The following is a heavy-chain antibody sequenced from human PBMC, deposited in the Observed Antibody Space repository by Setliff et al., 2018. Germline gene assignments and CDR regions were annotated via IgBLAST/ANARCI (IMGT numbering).Heavy chain of an antibody. Sequence: SETLSLTCGASGGSFSDYYWTWIRQTPGKGLEWIGEINHSGSTKCNPSLNSRVTISVDTPKNQFSLELTSVTAADAAVYYCARQGTPGPNYGNWFDPWGQGALVTVSS. CDR2: INHSGST. V-gene: IGHV4-34*01. CDR3: ARQGTPGPNYGNWFDP. J-gene: IGHJ5*02. D-gene: IGHD3-16*01. CDR1: GGSFSDYY.